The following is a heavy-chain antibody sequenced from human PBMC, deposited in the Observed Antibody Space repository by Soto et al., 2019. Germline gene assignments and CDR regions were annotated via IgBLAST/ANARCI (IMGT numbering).Heavy chain of an antibody. V-gene: IGHV1-8*01. CDR1: GYTFTSYD. CDR3: ARGLLGPRYTKTSENIVVVVAAPD. CDR2: MNPNSGNT. D-gene: IGHD2-15*01. J-gene: IGHJ4*02. Sequence: ASVKVSCKASGYTFTSYDINWVRQATGQGLEWMGWMNPNSGNTGYAQKFQGRVAMTRNTSISTAYMELSSLRSEDTAVYYCARGLLGPRYTKTSENIVVVVAAPDWGQGTWVNVSS.